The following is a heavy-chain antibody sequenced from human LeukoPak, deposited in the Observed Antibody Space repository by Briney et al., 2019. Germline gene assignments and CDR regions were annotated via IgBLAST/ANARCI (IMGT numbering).Heavy chain of an antibody. CDR1: GGSISSYY. Sequence: PSETLSLTCTVSGGSISSYYWSWIRQPPGKGLEWIGEIYHSGTTIYNPSLKSRVAISIDKSKNQFSLKLSSVTAADTAVYYCATQGWLQSEYYFDYWGQGTLVTVSS. J-gene: IGHJ4*02. CDR3: ATQGWLQSEYYFDY. CDR2: IYHSGTT. V-gene: IGHV4-59*12. D-gene: IGHD5-24*01.